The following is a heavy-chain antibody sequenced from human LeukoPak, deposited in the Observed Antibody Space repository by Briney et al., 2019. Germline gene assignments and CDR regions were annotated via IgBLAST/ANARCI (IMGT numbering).Heavy chain of an antibody. D-gene: IGHD3-22*01. Sequence: GGSLRLSCAASGFTVSSNYMSWVGQAPGKGLEWVSVIYSGGSTYYADSVKGRFTISRDNSKNTLYLQMNSLRAEDTAVYYCARARLYYYDSSGYQYYFDYWGQGTLVTVSS. V-gene: IGHV3-53*01. CDR2: IYSGGST. CDR1: GFTVSSNY. CDR3: ARARLYYYDSSGYQYYFDY. J-gene: IGHJ4*02.